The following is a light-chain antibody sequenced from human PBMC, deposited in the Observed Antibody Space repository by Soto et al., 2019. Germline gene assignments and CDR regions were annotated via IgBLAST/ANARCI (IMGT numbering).Light chain of an antibody. J-gene: IGKJ5*01. CDR2: NAS. CDR1: QSISSW. V-gene: IGKV1-5*03. CDR3: QQYNSYPIT. Sequence: DIQMTQSPSTLSASVGDRVTITCRASQSISSWLAWYQQKPGKAPKLLIYNASSLESGVPSRFSGSGSGTEFTHTISSLQPDDFATYYGQQYNSYPITFGQRTRQEIK.